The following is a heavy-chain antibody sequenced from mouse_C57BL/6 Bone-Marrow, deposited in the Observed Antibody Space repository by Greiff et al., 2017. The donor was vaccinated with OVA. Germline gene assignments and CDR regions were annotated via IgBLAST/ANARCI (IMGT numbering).Heavy chain of an antibody. CDR3: ARNTGLRRFYFDY. CDR1: GFSLTSYG. CDR2: IWSGGST. Sequence: VQRVESGPGLVQPSQSLSITCTVSGFSLTSYGVHWVRQSPGKGLEWLGVIWSGGSTDYNAAFISRLSISKDNSKSQVFFKMNSLQADDTAIYYCARNTGLRRFYFDYWGQGTTLTVSS. V-gene: IGHV2-2*01. D-gene: IGHD2-2*01. J-gene: IGHJ2*01.